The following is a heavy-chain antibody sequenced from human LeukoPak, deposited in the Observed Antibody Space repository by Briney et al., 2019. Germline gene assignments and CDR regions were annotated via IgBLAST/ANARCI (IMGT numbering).Heavy chain of an antibody. V-gene: IGHV3-53*01. CDR1: GFTVSSNY. CDR3: ARGPVTRFEI. J-gene: IGHJ3*02. D-gene: IGHD4-17*01. Sequence: GGSLRLTCAASGFTVSSNYMSWVRQAPGKGLEWVSVIYSGGTTYYADSVKGRFTISRDNSNNTLYLQMNSLRAEDTAVYYCARGPVTRFEIWGQGTMVTVSS. CDR2: IYSGGTT.